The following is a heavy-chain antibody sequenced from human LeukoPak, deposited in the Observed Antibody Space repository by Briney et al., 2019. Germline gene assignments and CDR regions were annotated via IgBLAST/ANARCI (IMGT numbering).Heavy chain of an antibody. Sequence: GGSLRLSCAASGFTFSSHGMHWVRQAPGKGLEWVAVITCDGSNKYYADSVKGRFTISRDNAKNTLYMQMNSLRAEDTAVYYCARDSTSGSYYGGFSYFDYWRQGTLVTVSS. CDR3: ARDSTSGSYYGGFSYFDY. D-gene: IGHD1-26*01. J-gene: IGHJ4*02. CDR2: ITCDGSNK. CDR1: GFTFSSHG. V-gene: IGHV3-30*04.